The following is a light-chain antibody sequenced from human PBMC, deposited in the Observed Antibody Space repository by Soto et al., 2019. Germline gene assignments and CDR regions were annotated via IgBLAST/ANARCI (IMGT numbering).Light chain of an antibody. J-gene: IGLJ1*01. CDR1: SSNIGSNT. Sequence: QSVLTQPPSASGTPGQRVTISCSGSSSNIGSNTINWYQQLPGTAPKLLIYSNDQRPSGVPDRLSCSKSGTSASLAISGLQTEDEADYACAAWDGSLNGRVFGTGTKLTVL. CDR3: AAWDGSLNGRV. V-gene: IGLV1-44*01. CDR2: SND.